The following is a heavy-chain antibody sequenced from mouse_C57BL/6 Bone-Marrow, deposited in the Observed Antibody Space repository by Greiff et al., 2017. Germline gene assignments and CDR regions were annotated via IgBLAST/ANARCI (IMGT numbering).Heavy chain of an antibody. Sequence: QVQLQQPGAELVMPGASVKLSCKASGYTFTSYWMHWVKQRPGQGLEWIGEIDPSDSYTNYNQKFKGKSTLTVDKSSSTAYMQLSSLTSEDSAVYYCARLRGNYGRWVHAMDYWGQGTSVTVSS. CDR3: ARLRGNYGRWVHAMDY. J-gene: IGHJ4*01. CDR1: GYTFTSYW. CDR2: IDPSDSYT. V-gene: IGHV1-69*01. D-gene: IGHD2-1*01.